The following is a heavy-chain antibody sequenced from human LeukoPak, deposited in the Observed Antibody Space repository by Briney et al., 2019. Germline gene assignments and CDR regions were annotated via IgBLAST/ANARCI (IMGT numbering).Heavy chain of an antibody. J-gene: IGHJ4*02. Sequence: ASVKVSCKASGYTFTGYYMHWVRQAPGQGLEWMGWINPNSGGTNYAQKFQGRVTMTRDTSISTAYMELSRMRPDDTAVYYCARAGYCSSTNCYAVGDFDRWGQGTLVSDSS. CDR3: ARAGYCSSTNCYAVGDFDR. CDR1: GYTFTGYY. CDR2: INPNSGGT. D-gene: IGHD2-2*03. V-gene: IGHV1-2*02.